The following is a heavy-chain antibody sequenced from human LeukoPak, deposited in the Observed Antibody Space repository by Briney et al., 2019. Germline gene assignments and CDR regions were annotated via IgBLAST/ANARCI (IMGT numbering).Heavy chain of an antibody. CDR1: GFTFSSYS. J-gene: IGHJ4*02. V-gene: IGHV3-48*02. D-gene: IGHD4-17*01. Sequence: GGSLRLSCAASGFTFSSYSMNWVRQAPGKGLEWVSYISSSSSTIYYADSVKGRFTISRDNAKNSLYLQMNSLRDEDTAVYYCARAAPTVTTTGACHYWGQGTLVTVSS. CDR3: ARAAPTVTTTGACHY. CDR2: ISSSSSTI.